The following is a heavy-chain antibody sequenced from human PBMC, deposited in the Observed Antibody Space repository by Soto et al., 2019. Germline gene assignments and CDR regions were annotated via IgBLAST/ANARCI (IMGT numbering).Heavy chain of an antibody. D-gene: IGHD6-19*01. CDR1: GYSFTNYW. Sequence: GASLKISCKASGYSFTNYWIGWVRQMPGKGLEWMGTLYPGDSDTRYSPSFQGQVTFSVDKSINTAYLHWTSLKASDTAIYYCAIQHPLDSSAWYNWGQGTLVTFSS. V-gene: IGHV5-51*01. CDR3: AIQHPLDSSAWYN. CDR2: LYPGDSDT. J-gene: IGHJ4*02.